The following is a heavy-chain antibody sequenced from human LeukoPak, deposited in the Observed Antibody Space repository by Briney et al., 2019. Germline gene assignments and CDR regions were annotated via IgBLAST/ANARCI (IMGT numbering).Heavy chain of an antibody. CDR2: INSNSGGT. Sequence: ASVKVSCKASGYTFTGYYMHWVRQAPGQGLEWMGWINSNSGGTNYAQKFQGRVTMTRDTSISTAYMELSRLRSDDTAVYYCASGAYDYVWGSYRYSAFDYWGQGTLVTVSS. V-gene: IGHV1-2*02. J-gene: IGHJ4*02. D-gene: IGHD3-16*02. CDR3: ASGAYDYVWGSYRYSAFDY. CDR1: GYTFTGYY.